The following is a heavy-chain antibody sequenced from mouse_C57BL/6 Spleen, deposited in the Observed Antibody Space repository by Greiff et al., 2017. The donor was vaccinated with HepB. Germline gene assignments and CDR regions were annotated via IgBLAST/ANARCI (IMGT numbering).Heavy chain of an antibody. CDR3: AREDMVTKGFAY. J-gene: IGHJ3*01. V-gene: IGHV1-82*01. CDR2: IYPGDGDT. D-gene: IGHD2-2*01. CDR1: GYAFSSSW. Sequence: VQVVESGPELVKPGASVKISCKASGYAFSSSWMNWVKQRPGKGLEWIGRIYPGDGDTNYNGKFKGKATLTADKSSSTAYMQLSSLTSEDSAVYFCAREDMVTKGFAYWGQGTLVTVSA.